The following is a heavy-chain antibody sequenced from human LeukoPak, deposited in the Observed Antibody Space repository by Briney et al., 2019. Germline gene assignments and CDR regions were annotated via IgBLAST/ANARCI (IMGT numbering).Heavy chain of an antibody. J-gene: IGHJ5*02. V-gene: IGHV4-61*02. CDR1: GGSISSGSYY. Sequence: SETLSLTCTVSGGSISSGSYYWSWIRQPAGKGLEWIGRIYTSGSTYYNPSLKSRVTISVDTSKNQFSLKLSSVTAADTAVYYCARLDTAVNWFDPWGQGTLVTVSS. CDR3: ARLDTAVNWFDP. CDR2: IYTSGST. D-gene: IGHD3-9*01.